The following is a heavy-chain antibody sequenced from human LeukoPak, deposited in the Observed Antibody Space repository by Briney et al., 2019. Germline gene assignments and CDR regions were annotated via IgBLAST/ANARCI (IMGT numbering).Heavy chain of an antibody. Sequence: GGSLRLSCAASGFTFSSYGMHWVRQAPGKGLEWVAVIWYDGSNKYYADSVKGRFTISRDNSKNTLYLQMNSLRAEDTAVYYYARETVDIVATTWFDPWGQGTLVTVSS. D-gene: IGHD5-12*01. CDR2: IWYDGSNK. CDR1: GFTFSSYG. CDR3: ARETVDIVATTWFDP. V-gene: IGHV3-33*01. J-gene: IGHJ5*02.